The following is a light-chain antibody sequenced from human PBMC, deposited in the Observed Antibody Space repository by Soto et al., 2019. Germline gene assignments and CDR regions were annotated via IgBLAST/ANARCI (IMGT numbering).Light chain of an antibody. Sequence: IVMTQSPATLSVSPGEGVTLSCRASQSVSSNLAWYQQKPGQAPRLLIYGASTRATGIPDRFSGSGSGTDFSLTVSRLEPEDFAIYHCQLYGSSLTFGGGTKVDIK. J-gene: IGKJ4*01. CDR1: QSVSSN. V-gene: IGKV3D-15*01. CDR2: GAS. CDR3: QLYGSSLT.